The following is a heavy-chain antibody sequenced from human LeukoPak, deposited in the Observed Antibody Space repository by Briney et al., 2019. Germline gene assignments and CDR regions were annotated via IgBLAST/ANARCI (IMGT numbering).Heavy chain of an antibody. Sequence: GGSLRLSCAAPGFTFSSYGMHWVREAPGKGREWVAVIWYDGSNKYYADSVKGRFTISRDNSKNTLYLQMNSLRAEDTAVYYCARDIGLAAAGIGYWGQGTLVAVSS. CDR1: GFTFSSYG. V-gene: IGHV3-33*01. J-gene: IGHJ4*02. CDR3: ARDIGLAAAGIGY. CDR2: IWYDGSNK. D-gene: IGHD6-13*01.